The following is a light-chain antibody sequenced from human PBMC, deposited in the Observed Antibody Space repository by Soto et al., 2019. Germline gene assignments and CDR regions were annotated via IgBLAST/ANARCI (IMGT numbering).Light chain of an antibody. Sequence: DIQMTQSPSGLSASVGDAVTLTCRASQSVSGWLAWYQQKPGEAPKLLIYDASALPRGVPSRFSGSGSGTKFTLTIASLQPDDFATYYCQQYETFSGTFGPGTKVDIK. CDR3: QQYETFSGT. V-gene: IGKV1-5*01. CDR1: QSVSGW. CDR2: DAS. J-gene: IGKJ1*01.